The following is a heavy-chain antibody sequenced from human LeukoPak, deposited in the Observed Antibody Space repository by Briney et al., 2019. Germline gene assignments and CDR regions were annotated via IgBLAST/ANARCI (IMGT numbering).Heavy chain of an antibody. CDR1: GFTFSSYG. J-gene: IGHJ6*02. CDR3: ARGGRTTVTTVRYYGMDV. V-gene: IGHV3-30*02. Sequence: GGSLRLSCAASGFTFSSYGMHWVRQAPGKGLEWVAFIRYDGSNKYYADSVKGRFTISRDNSKNTLYLQMNSLRAEDTAVYYCARGGRTTVTTVRYYGMDVWGQGTTVTVSS. CDR2: IRYDGSNK. D-gene: IGHD4-17*01.